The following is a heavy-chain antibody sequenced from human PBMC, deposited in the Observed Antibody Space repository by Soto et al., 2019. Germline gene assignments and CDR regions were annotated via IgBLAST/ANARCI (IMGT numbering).Heavy chain of an antibody. CDR3: AKDYYYGSGSYVYYGMDV. J-gene: IGHJ6*01. CDR1: GFTFSSYG. V-gene: IGHV3-30*18. D-gene: IGHD3-10*01. CDR2: ISYDGSNK. Sequence: QVQLVESGGGVVQPGRSLRLSCAASGFTFSSYGMHWVRQAPGKGLEWVAVISYDGSNKYYADSVKGRFTISRDNSKNTLYLQMNSLRAEDTAVYYCAKDYYYGSGSYVYYGMDVW.